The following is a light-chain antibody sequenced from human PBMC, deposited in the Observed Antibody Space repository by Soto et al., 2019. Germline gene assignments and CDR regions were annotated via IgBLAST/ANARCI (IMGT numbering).Light chain of an antibody. J-gene: IGLJ1*01. Sequence: QSALTQPASVSGPPGQSITISCTGTSSDVGAYNYVSWYQHHPGKAPRLVIYDVTNRPSGISDRFYGSKSGNTASLTISGLLAEDEADYYCTSYTSTSTYVFGTGTKLTVL. CDR2: DVT. V-gene: IGLV2-14*01. CDR3: TSYTSTSTYV. CDR1: SSDVGAYNY.